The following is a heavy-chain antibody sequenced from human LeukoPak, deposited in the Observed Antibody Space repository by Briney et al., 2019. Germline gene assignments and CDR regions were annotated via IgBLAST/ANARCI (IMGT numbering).Heavy chain of an antibody. J-gene: IGHJ4*02. Sequence: SETLSLTCTVSGGSISSGNYYYSWIRQPPGKGLEWIGYIYYSGSTYYNPSLKSRVSISVDTSKNQFSLKLSSVTAAYTAVYYCASYYHGFDYWGQGTLVTVSS. D-gene: IGHD3-10*01. CDR2: IYYSGST. V-gene: IGHV4-30-4*01. CDR3: ASYYHGFDY. CDR1: GGSISSGNYY.